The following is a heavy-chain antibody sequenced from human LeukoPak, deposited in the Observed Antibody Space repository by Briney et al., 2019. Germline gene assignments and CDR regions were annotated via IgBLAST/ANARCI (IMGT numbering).Heavy chain of an antibody. CDR2: FDPEDGET. Sequence: ASVKVSCKVSGYTLTELSMHWVRQAPGKGLEWMGGFDPEDGETIYAQKFQGRVIMTEATSTDTAYMELSSLRSDDTAVYYCARHVGYSNWFDPWGQGTLVTVSS. J-gene: IGHJ5*02. D-gene: IGHD2-15*01. V-gene: IGHV1-24*01. CDR3: ARHVGYSNWFDP. CDR1: GYTLTELS.